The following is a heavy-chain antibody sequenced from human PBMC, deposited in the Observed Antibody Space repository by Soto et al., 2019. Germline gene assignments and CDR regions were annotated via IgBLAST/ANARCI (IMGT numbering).Heavy chain of an antibody. CDR1: GDSVSSNSAA. Sequence: SQTLSLPCAISGDSVSSNSAAWNWLRQSPSRGLEWLGRTYYRSKWYNDYAVSVKSRITINPDTSKNQFSLQLNSVTPEDTAVYYCARGVDIVATGWFDPWGQGTLVTVSS. J-gene: IGHJ5*02. D-gene: IGHD5-12*01. CDR3: ARGVDIVATGWFDP. V-gene: IGHV6-1*01. CDR2: TYYRSKWYN.